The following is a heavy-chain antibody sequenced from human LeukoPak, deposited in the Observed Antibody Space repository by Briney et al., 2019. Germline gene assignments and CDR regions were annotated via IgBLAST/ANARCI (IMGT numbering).Heavy chain of an antibody. D-gene: IGHD3-3*01. V-gene: IGHV4-30-4*08. Sequence: SWVRQPPGKGLEWFGYIYYSGSTYYNPSLKSRVTISVDTSKNQFSLKLSSVTAADTAVYYCAVQYYDFWSGTRAGFDPWGQGTLVTVSS. CDR2: IYYSGST. CDR3: AVQYYDFWSGTRAGFDP. J-gene: IGHJ5*02.